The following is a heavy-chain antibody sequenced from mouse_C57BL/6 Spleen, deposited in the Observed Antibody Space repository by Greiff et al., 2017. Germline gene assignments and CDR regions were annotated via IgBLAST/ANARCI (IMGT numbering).Heavy chain of an antibody. CDR2: ISSGSSTI. Sequence: EVQRVESGGGLVKPGGSLKLSCAASGFTFSDYGMHWVRQAPEKGLEWVAYISSGSSTIYYADTVKGRFTISRDNAKHTLFLQMTSMRSEETAMYYCARTFYFDYWGQGTTLTVSS. J-gene: IGHJ2*01. CDR3: ARTFYFDY. CDR1: GFTFSDYG. V-gene: IGHV5-17*01.